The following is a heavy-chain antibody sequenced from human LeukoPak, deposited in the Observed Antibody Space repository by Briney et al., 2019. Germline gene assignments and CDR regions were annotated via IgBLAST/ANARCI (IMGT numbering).Heavy chain of an antibody. Sequence: PSQTLSLTCTVSGGSISSGDYYWSWIRQPPGKGLEWIGEINHSGSTNYNPSLKSRVTISVDTSKNQFSLKLSSVTAADTAVYYCARVPGYCSSTSCYRAAARFDPWGQGTLVTVSS. V-gene: IGHV4-30-4*08. CDR1: GGSISSGDYY. CDR2: INHSGST. D-gene: IGHD2-2*02. CDR3: ARVPGYCSSTSCYRAAARFDP. J-gene: IGHJ5*02.